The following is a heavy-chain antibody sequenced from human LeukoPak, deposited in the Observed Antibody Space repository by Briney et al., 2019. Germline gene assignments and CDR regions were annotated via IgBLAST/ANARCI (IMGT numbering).Heavy chain of an antibody. J-gene: IGHJ5*01. V-gene: IGHV4-59*11. CDR1: GASITSHF. Sequence: SETLSLTCSVSGASITSHFWSWIRQPPGKGLEWIGYIHYSGSTNYNPSLKSRVTISPDTPKNQLFLKLNSVTAADRPVYYCAKLVLTRESPGSWFDSWGQGTLVTVSS. CDR2: IHYSGST. CDR3: AKLVLTRESPGSWFDS. D-gene: IGHD3-9*01.